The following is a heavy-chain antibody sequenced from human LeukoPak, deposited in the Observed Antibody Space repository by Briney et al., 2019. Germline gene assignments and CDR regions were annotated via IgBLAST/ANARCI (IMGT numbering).Heavy chain of an antibody. CDR3: ARDKYNWNDEDYYYGMDV. J-gene: IGHJ6*04. D-gene: IGHD1-1*01. CDR2: INAGNGNA. CDR1: GYTFTSYA. Sequence: ASVKVSCKASGYTFTSYAMHWVRQAPGQRLEWMGWINAGNGNAKYSQKFQGRVTITRDTSASTAYMELSSLRSEDTAVYYCARDKYNWNDEDYYYGMDVWGKGTTVTVSS. V-gene: IGHV1-3*01.